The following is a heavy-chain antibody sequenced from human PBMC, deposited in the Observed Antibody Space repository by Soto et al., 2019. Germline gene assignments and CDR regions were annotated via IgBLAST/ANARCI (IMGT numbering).Heavy chain of an antibody. D-gene: IGHD3-16*01. CDR3: ARGDGFYGMDV. CDR1: DGSISTYY. CDR2: IYYSGST. Sequence: QVQLQESGPGLVMPSETLSLTCSVSDGSISTYYWSWIRQPPGKGLEWIGYIYYSGSTNYNPSLKSRVTISVDPSKNQFSLKLSSVTAADTAVYYCARGDGFYGMDVWGQGTTVTVSS. J-gene: IGHJ6*02. V-gene: IGHV4-59*08.